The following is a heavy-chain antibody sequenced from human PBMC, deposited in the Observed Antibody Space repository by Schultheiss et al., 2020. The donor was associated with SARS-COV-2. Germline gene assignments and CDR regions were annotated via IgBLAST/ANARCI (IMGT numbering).Heavy chain of an antibody. CDR1: GFTFSKAW. CDR2: VKSKTNGGTT. V-gene: IGHV3-15*01. CDR3: ARDTYSSGWYVDY. D-gene: IGHD6-19*01. Sequence: GGSLRLSCAGSGFTFSKAWMSWVRQAPGKGLEWVGRVKSKTNGGTTDYAAPVKGRFTISRDDSKNTLYLQMNSLRAEDTALYYCARDTYSSGWYVDYWGQGTLVTVSS. J-gene: IGHJ4*02.